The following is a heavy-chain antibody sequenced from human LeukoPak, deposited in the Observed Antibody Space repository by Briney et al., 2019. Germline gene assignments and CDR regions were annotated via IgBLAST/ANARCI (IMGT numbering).Heavy chain of an antibody. CDR2: VNPRGGGP. CDR3: ARDRDYSSPGNFDY. V-gene: IGHV1-2*02. J-gene: IGHJ4*02. CDR1: GYTFTDYY. D-gene: IGHD4-11*01. Sequence: ASVKVSCKASGYTFTDYYMQWVRQAPGQGLEWMGWVNPRGGGPHYAQKFQGRVTMTRDTSINTAYMELSNLRSDDTAVYYCARDRDYSSPGNFDYWGQGTLVTVSS.